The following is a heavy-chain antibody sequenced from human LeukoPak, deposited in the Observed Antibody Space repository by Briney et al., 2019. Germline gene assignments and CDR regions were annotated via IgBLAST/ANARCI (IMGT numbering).Heavy chain of an antibody. V-gene: IGHV3-7*01. D-gene: IGHD2-15*01. CDR2: IKKDGSEK. CDR1: GFTFSSYW. J-gene: IGHJ4*02. Sequence: GGSLRLSCAASGFTFSSYWMSWVRQAPGKGLEWVASIKKDGSEKYYVDSVKGRFTISRDNAKNSLYLQMNSLRAEDTAVYYCARAPKYCSGGSCYLSYWGQGTLVTVSS. CDR3: ARAPKYCSGGSCYLSY.